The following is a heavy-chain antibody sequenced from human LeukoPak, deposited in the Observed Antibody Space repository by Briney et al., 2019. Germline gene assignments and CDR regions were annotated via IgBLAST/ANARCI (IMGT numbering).Heavy chain of an antibody. Sequence: ASETLSLTCTVSGGSISSYYWSWIRQPPGKGLEWIGYIYYSGSTKYNPSLRSRLTMSVDTSKNQFSLKLSSVSAADTAVYYCARQGGEYYSDSRGYYYYFDYWGQGTLVTVSS. V-gene: IGHV4-59*08. CDR3: ARQGGEYYSDSRGYYYYFDY. CDR2: IYYSGST. CDR1: GGSISSYY. D-gene: IGHD3-22*01. J-gene: IGHJ4*02.